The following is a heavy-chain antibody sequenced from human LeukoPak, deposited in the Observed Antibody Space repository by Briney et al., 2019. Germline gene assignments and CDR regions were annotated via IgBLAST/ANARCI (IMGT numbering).Heavy chain of an antibody. J-gene: IGHJ3*02. Sequence: ASVKVSCKASGYTFTCYYMHWVRQAPGQGLEGMGWINPNSGGTNYAQKFQGRVTMTRDTSISTAYMELSRLRSDDTAVYYCARVTSSGYDDAFDIGGQGTMVTVSS. CDR1: GYTFTCYY. V-gene: IGHV1-2*02. CDR2: INPNSGGT. D-gene: IGHD3-22*01. CDR3: ARVTSSGYDDAFDI.